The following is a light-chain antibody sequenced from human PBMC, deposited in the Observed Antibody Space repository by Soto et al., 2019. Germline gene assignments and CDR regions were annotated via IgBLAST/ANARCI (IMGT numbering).Light chain of an antibody. CDR2: GAS. CDR3: QQYGSSPRT. V-gene: IGKV3-20*01. J-gene: IGKJ1*01. Sequence: VLTQSPGTLSLSPGEKATLSCRASQTVNSYLAWYQQKPGQAPRLLIYGASSRATGIPDRFSGSGSGTDFTLTISRLEPEDFAVYYCQQYGSSPRTFGQGTKVDIK. CDR1: QTVNSY.